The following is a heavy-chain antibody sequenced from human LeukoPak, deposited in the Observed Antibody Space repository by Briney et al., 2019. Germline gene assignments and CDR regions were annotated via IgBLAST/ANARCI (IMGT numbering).Heavy chain of an antibody. CDR1: GSTFSSYA. Sequence: GGSLRLSCAASGSTFSSYAMSWVRQAPGKGLEWVSAISGSGGSTYYADSVKGRFTISRDNSKNTLYLQMNSLRAEDTAVYYCATPRGSTVVTRLEYWGQGTLVTVSS. J-gene: IGHJ4*02. CDR3: ATPRGSTVVTRLEY. V-gene: IGHV3-23*01. CDR2: ISGSGGST. D-gene: IGHD4-23*01.